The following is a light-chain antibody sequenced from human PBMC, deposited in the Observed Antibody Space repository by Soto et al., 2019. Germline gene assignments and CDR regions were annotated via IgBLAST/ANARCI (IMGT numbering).Light chain of an antibody. J-gene: IGLJ3*02. CDR2: SNN. CDR1: SSNIGSNT. V-gene: IGLV1-44*01. CDR3: AAWDDSLSGPV. Sequence: QSVLTQPPSASGTPGQRVTISCSGSSSNIGSNTVNWYQQLPRTAPKLLIYSNNQRPSGVPDRFSGSKSGTSASLAISGLQSEDEADYYCAAWDDSLSGPVFGGGTKLTVL.